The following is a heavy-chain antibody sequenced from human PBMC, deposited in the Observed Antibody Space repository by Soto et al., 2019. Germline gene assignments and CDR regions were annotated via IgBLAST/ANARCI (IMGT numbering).Heavy chain of an antibody. CDR1: GFTFSSYW. J-gene: IGHJ3*02. CDR2: INSDGSST. CDR3: AAEAVVVVPAAINYAFDI. V-gene: IGHV3-74*01. D-gene: IGHD2-2*01. Sequence: GGSLRLSCAASGFTFSSYWMHWVRQAPGKGLVWVSRINSDGSSTSYADSVKGRFTISRDNAKNTLYLQMNSLRAEDTAVYYCAAEAVVVVPAAINYAFDIWGQGTMVTVSS.